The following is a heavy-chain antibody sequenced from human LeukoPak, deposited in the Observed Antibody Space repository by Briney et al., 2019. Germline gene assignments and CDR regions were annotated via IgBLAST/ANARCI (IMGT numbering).Heavy chain of an antibody. D-gene: IGHD2-15*01. V-gene: IGHV5-51*01. CDR2: IYPGDSDT. CDR1: GYRFTSYW. CDR3: ARGYCSGGSCYGFDY. J-gene: IGHJ4*02. Sequence: GASLKISCQGSGYRFTSYWIGWVRQMPGKGLEWMGIIYPGDSDTRYSPSFQGQVTISADKSIRTAYLQWSSLKASDTAVYYCARGYCSGGSCYGFDYWGQGTLVTVSS.